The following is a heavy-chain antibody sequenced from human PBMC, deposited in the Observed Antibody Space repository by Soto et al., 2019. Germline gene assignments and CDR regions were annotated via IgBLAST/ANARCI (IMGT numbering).Heavy chain of an antibody. CDR1: GGSMRSDSYY. V-gene: IGHV4-39*01. CDR3: ARQGYGEGGDFDY. CDR2: IYYNGST. D-gene: IGHD5-18*01. J-gene: IGHJ4*02. Sequence: PSETLSLTCTVSGGSMRSDSYYWGWIRQPPGKGLEWIGSIYYNGSTYYNPSLKSRVAISVDTAKKQFSLKLSSVTAADTAVYYCARQGYGEGGDFDYWGQGTLVTAPQ.